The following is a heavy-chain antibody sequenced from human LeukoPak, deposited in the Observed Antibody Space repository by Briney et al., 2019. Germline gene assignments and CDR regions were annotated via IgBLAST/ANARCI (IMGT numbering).Heavy chain of an antibody. D-gene: IGHD3-3*01. V-gene: IGHV3-21*01. CDR2: ISSSSSYI. Sequence: GGSLRLSCAASGFTFSSYSMNWVRQAPGKGLEWVSSISSSSSYIYYADSVKGRFTISRDNAKNSLYLQMNSLRAEDTAVYYCAKDRWSYDFWSGYYRGPRPTFDYWGQGTLVTVSS. CDR1: GFTFSSYS. CDR3: AKDRWSYDFWSGYYRGPRPTFDY. J-gene: IGHJ4*02.